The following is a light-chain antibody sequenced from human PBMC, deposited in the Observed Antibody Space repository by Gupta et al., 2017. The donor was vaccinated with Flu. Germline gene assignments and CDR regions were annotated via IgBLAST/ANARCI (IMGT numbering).Light chain of an antibody. V-gene: IGLV2-11*03. CDR1: SSDGGGHND. CDR3: YSYGGSYRV. J-gene: IGLJ2*01. Sequence: GTSSDGGGHNDVSWYQQHPGKAPKLMVYDVSKRPSVVSGRFSGSKSGNTASLTISGLQADDEADYYCYSYGGSYRVFGGGTKLTVL. CDR2: DVS.